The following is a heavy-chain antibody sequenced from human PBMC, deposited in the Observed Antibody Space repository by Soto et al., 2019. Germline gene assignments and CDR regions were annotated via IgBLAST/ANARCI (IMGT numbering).Heavy chain of an antibody. CDR3: ARGYGYDSSGYYPAGTIPGWFDP. J-gene: IGHJ5*02. CDR1: GGSISSGDYY. CDR2: IYYSGST. V-gene: IGHV4-30-4*01. Sequence: QVQLQESGPGLVKPSQTLSLTCTVSGGSISSGDYYWSWIRQPPGKGLEWIGYIYYSGSTYYNPSLKSRVTISVDTSKNQFSLKLSSVPAADTAVYYCARGYGYDSSGYYPAGTIPGWFDPWGQGTLVTVSS. D-gene: IGHD3-22*01.